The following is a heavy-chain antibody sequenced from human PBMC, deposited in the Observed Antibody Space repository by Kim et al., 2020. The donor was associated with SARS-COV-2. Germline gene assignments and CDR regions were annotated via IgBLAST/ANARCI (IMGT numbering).Heavy chain of an antibody. Sequence: GRSLRLSCAASGFTFSSYGMHWVRQAPGKGLEWVAVISYDGLNKYYADSVKGRFTISRDNSKNTLYLQMNSLRAEDTAVYYCAKNSDDIVTVTLFDYWGQGTLVTVSS. CDR2: ISYDGLNK. V-gene: IGHV3-30*18. J-gene: IGHJ4*02. CDR3: AKNSDDIVTVTLFDY. D-gene: IGHD3-9*01. CDR1: GFTFSSYG.